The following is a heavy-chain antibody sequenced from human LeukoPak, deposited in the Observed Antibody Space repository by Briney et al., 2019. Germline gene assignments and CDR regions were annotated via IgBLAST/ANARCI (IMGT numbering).Heavy chain of an antibody. V-gene: IGHV4-34*01. Sequence: SETLSLTCAVYGGSFSGYYWSWIRQPPGKGLEWIGEINHSGSTNYNPSLKSRVTISVDTSKNQFTLKLSSVTAADTAVYYCARTVVHYDILTGYYKGPFDYWGQGTLVTVSS. CDR3: ARTVVHYDILTGYYKGPFDY. J-gene: IGHJ4*02. CDR1: GGSFSGYY. D-gene: IGHD3-9*01. CDR2: INHSGST.